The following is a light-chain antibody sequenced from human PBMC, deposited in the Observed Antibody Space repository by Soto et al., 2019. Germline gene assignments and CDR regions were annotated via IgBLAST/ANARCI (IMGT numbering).Light chain of an antibody. V-gene: IGLV2-14*03. CDR3: GSYTISSTLMI. CDR2: DVT. CDR1: PGDIGAYNY. J-gene: IGLJ2*01. Sequence: QSALTQPASVSGSPGQSITISCSGTPGDIGAYNYVSWYQHLPGKAPKVIIYDVTNRPSGVSSRFSGSKSGTTASLTISGLQAEDEANYYCGSYTISSTLMIFGGGTKLTVL.